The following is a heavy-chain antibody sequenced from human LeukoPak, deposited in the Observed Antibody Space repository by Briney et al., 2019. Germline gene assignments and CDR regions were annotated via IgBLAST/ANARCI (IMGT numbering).Heavy chain of an antibody. CDR3: ARDLGGDAFDN. CDR1: GFTVSSNY. D-gene: IGHD3-16*01. Sequence: HPGGSLRLSCAASGFTVSSNYMSWVRQAPGKGLEWVSVIYSGGSTYYADSVKGRFTISRDNSKNTLYLQMNSLRAEDTAVYYCARDLGGDAFDNWGQGTMVTVSS. CDR2: IYSGGST. J-gene: IGHJ3*02. V-gene: IGHV3-53*01.